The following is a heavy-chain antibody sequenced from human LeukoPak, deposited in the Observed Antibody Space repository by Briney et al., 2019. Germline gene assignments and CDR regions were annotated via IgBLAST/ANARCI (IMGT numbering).Heavy chain of an antibody. CDR3: VRARAGGLDY. D-gene: IGHD3-16*01. J-gene: IGHJ4*02. CDR1: GFTFRHYA. Sequence: GGSLRLSCAASGFTFRHYAVHWVRQAPGRGLEWVAVLSFDGAHKYYAESVKGRSTISKDNSNNTLFLQMDSLRLEDTALYYCVRARAGGLDYWGQGTLVTVSS. V-gene: IGHV3-30*04. CDR2: LSFDGAHK.